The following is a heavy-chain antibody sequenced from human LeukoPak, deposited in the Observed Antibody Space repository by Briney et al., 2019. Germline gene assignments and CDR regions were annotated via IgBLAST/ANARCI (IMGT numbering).Heavy chain of an antibody. CDR2: ISGRRGST. Sequence: PGGSLRLSCAASRFTFNSHGMSWVRQAPGKGLQWVSAISGRRGSTYYADSVKGRFTISRDNAKNSLYPKMNSLRAEDTALYYCARMATIGGWFDPWGQGTLVTVSS. CDR1: RFTFNSHG. CDR3: ARMATIGGWFDP. J-gene: IGHJ5*02. V-gene: IGHV3-23*01. D-gene: IGHD5-12*01.